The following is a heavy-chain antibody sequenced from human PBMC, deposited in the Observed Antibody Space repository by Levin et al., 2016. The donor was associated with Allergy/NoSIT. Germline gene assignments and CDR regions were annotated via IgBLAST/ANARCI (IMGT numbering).Heavy chain of an antibody. D-gene: IGHD2-21*02. Sequence: GDTFTNYLIIWVRQAPGQGLEWLGRIIPIIGVTNYARNFQGRVAITADRSSSTVYMELSGLRSDDTAVYYCAREYCGDDCYLPYYFYGMDVWGQGTTVTVSS. CDR3: AREYCGDDCYLPYYFYGMDV. J-gene: IGHJ6*02. CDR2: IIPIIGVT. V-gene: IGHV1-69*04. CDR1: GDTFTNYL.